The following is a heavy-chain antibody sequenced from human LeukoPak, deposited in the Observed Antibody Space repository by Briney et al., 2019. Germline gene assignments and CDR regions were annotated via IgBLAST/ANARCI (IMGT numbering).Heavy chain of an antibody. J-gene: IGHJ4*02. Sequence: PSETLSLTCTVSGGSTSSSNYYWGWIRQPPGKGLEWIGGIHYSGNTYYNPSLKSRVTISVDTSKNQFSLKLSSVTAADTAVYYCARLGAGPTYYDFWSGYSSFYFDYWGQGTLVTVSS. D-gene: IGHD3-3*01. CDR2: IHYSGNT. CDR1: GGSTSSSNYY. V-gene: IGHV4-39*01. CDR3: ARLGAGPTYYDFWSGYSSFYFDY.